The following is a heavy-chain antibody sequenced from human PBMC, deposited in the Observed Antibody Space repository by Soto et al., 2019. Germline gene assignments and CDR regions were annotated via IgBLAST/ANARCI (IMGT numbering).Heavy chain of an antibody. CDR1: GGSISSYY. V-gene: IGHV4-59*01. Sequence: SETLSLTCTVSGGSISSYYWSWIRQPPGKKLEWIGYIYYSGSTNYNPSLKSRVTISVDTSKNQFSLKLSSVTAADTAVYYCARTLGYCSSTSCYSEYYFDYWGQGTLVTVSS. D-gene: IGHD2-2*01. CDR3: ARTLGYCSSTSCYSEYYFDY. J-gene: IGHJ4*02. CDR2: IYYSGST.